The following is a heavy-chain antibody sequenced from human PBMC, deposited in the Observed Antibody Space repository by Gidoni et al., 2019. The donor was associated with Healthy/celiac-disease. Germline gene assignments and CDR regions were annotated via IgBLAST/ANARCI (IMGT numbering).Heavy chain of an antibody. D-gene: IGHD6-13*01. J-gene: IGHJ4*02. CDR2: ISSSSSYI. CDR3: ARDDGVEGIADGYFDY. CDR1: GFTFSSYS. Sequence: EVQLVESGGGLVKPGGSLRLSCAAPGFTFSSYSMNWVRQAPGKGLEWVSSISSSSSYIYYADSVKGRFTISRDNAKNSLYLQMNSLRAEDTAVYYCARDDGVEGIADGYFDYWGQGTLVTVSS. V-gene: IGHV3-21*01.